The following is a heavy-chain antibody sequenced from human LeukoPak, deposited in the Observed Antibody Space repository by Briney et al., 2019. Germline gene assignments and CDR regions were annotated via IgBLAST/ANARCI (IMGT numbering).Heavy chain of an antibody. D-gene: IGHD3-22*01. CDR2: IYRGGST. Sequence: GGSLRLSCAASGFTFSHAWMSWVRQAPGKGLEWVSIIYRGGSTNYADSVKGRFTISRDNSKNTLYLQMNSLRAEDTAVYYCARLSANSSAYFFDYCGQGTLVTVSS. CDR3: ARLSANSSAYFFDY. J-gene: IGHJ4*02. V-gene: IGHV3-66*04. CDR1: GFTFSHAW.